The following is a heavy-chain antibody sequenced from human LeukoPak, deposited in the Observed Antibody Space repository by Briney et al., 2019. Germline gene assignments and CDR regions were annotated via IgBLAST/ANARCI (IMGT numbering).Heavy chain of an antibody. CDR1: GFTFSSYA. J-gene: IGHJ4*02. Sequence: GGSLRLSCAASGFTFSSYAMSWVRQAPGKGLEWVSAISGSGGSTYYADSVKGRFTISRDNSKNTLYLQMNSLRDEDMALYYCAKGRSGYYYGPGPLDYWGQGTLVTVSS. CDR2: ISGSGGST. D-gene: IGHD3-10*01. V-gene: IGHV3-23*01. CDR3: AKGRSGYYYGPGPLDY.